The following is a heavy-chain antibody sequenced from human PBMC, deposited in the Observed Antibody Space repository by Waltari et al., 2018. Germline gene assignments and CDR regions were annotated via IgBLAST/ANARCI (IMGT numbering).Heavy chain of an antibody. Sequence: QVQLVQSGAEVKKPGSSVKVSCKASGGTFSSYAISWVRQAPGQGLEWMGGIIPIFGTANYAQKFQGRVTITADESTSTAYMELSSLRSEDTAVYYCARDLSYSGSYSYYYHYGMDVWGQGTTVTVSS. V-gene: IGHV1-69*13. CDR3: ARDLSYSGSYSYYYHYGMDV. CDR2: IIPIFGTA. CDR1: GGTFSSYA. D-gene: IGHD1-26*01. J-gene: IGHJ6*02.